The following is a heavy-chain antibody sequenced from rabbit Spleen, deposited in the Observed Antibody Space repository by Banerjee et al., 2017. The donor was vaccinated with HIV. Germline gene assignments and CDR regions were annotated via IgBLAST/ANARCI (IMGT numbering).Heavy chain of an antibody. CDR2: INTATGKG. CDR3: ARDLPDAIGWNFNL. J-gene: IGHJ4*01. Sequence: QEQLEESGGGLVKPEGSLTVTCKASGFSFSDRDVMCWVRQAPGKGLEWIACINTATGKGVYASWAKGRFTISKTSSTTVTLQMTSLTVADTATYFCARDLPDAIGWNFNLWGQGTLVTV. V-gene: IGHV1S45*01. D-gene: IGHD1-1*01. CDR1: GFSFSDRDV.